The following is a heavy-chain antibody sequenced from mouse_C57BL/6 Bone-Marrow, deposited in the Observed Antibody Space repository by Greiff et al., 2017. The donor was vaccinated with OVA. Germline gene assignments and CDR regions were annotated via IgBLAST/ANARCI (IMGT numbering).Heavy chain of an antibody. V-gene: IGHV5-16*01. CDR3: SRRRRDYYAFYD. Sequence: EVKLVESEGGLVKPGGSMKLSCTASGFTFSDYYMAWVSQVPEKGLEWVANINSDGSSTYYKDTLKSRFIISRDNASNILYLQMSSLMSYYTATDYGSRRRRDYYAFYDWGPGTSVTVSS. J-gene: IGHJ4*01. CDR2: INSDGSST. CDR1: GFTFSDYY.